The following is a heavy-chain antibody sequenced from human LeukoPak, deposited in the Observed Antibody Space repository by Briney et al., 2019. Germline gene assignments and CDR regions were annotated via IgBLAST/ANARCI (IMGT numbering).Heavy chain of an antibody. J-gene: IGHJ4*02. Sequence: GGTLRLSCAASGFIFSQYSMNWVRQAPGKGLEWVSHIRSSSETFYADSVKGRFTISRDNAKNSLYLQLNSLRAEDTAVYYCASHDYGDYASLDYWGQGTLVTVSS. CDR2: IRSSSET. CDR3: ASHDYGDYASLDY. V-gene: IGHV3-48*04. D-gene: IGHD4-17*01. CDR1: GFIFSQYS.